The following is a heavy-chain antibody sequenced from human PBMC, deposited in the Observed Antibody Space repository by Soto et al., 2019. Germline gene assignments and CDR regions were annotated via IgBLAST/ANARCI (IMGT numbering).Heavy chain of an antibody. J-gene: IGHJ6*02. V-gene: IGHV3-30*18. CDR1: GFTFSSYG. CDR2: ISYDGSNK. CDR3: AKDLYDFWSGYYAYGMDV. Sequence: GGSLRLSCAASGFTFSSYGMHWVRQAPGKGLEWVAVISYDGSNKYYADSVKGRFTISRDNSKNTLYLQMNSLRAEDTAVYYCAKDLYDFWSGYYAYGMDVWGQGTTVTVS. D-gene: IGHD3-3*01.